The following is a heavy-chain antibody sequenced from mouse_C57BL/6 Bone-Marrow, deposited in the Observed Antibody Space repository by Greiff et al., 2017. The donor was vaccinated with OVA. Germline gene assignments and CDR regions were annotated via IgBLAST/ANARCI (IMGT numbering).Heavy chain of an antibody. D-gene: IGHD2-5*01. CDR2: ISGGGGNT. J-gene: IGHJ3*01. CDR3: ARHYSNPFAY. Sequence: EVQGVESGGGLVKPGGSLKLSCAASGFTFSSYTMSWVRQTPEKSLEWVATISGGGGNTYYPDSVKGRFTISRDNAKNTLYLQMSSLRSEDTALYYCARHYSNPFAYWGQGTLVTVSA. CDR1: GFTFSSYT. V-gene: IGHV5-9*01.